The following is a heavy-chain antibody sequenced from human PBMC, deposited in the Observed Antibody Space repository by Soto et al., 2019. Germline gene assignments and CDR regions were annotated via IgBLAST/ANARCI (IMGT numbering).Heavy chain of an antibody. CDR1: GYTFTSYG. Sequence: GASVKVSCKASGYTFTSYGISWVRQAPGQGLEWMGWTSAHNDNTNYAQKFQGRVTMTTDTSTSTAYMELRSLRSDDTAVYYCARGAELRYFDWLLTNNWFDPWGQGTLVTVSS. CDR2: TSAHNDNT. J-gene: IGHJ5*02. CDR3: ARGAELRYFDWLLTNNWFDP. V-gene: IGHV1-18*01. D-gene: IGHD3-9*01.